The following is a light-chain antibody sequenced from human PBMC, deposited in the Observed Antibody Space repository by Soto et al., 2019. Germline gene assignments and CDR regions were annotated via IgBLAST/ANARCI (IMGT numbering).Light chain of an antibody. Sequence: DIPMTQSPSTLSASVGDGVTITCRASQIIGSWLAWYQQKPGKAPKLLIYKATNLQSGVPSRFSGSGSGTDFRLTISSLQPEDSATYFCQQYNDFQYTFGPGTKLEI. CDR2: KAT. CDR3: QQYNDFQYT. V-gene: IGKV1-5*03. J-gene: IGKJ2*01. CDR1: QIIGSW.